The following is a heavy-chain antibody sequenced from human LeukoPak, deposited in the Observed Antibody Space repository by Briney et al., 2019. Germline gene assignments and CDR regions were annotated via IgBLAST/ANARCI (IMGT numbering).Heavy chain of an antibody. J-gene: IGHJ3*02. CDR1: GYTFTSYY. D-gene: IGHD6-13*01. CDR2: INPSVDST. CDR3: ARTAAAGYTGAFDT. Sequence: ASVKVSCKASGYTFTSYYIHWVRQAPGQGLEWMAIINPSVDSTTYAQKFQDRVTMTRDTSTSTVYMELSSLRSEDTAVYYCARTAAAGYTGAFDTWGQGTMVTVSS. V-gene: IGHV1-46*01.